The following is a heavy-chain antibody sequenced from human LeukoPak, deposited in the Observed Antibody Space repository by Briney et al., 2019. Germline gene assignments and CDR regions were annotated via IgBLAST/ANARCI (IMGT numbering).Heavy chain of an antibody. Sequence: GGSLRLSCAASGFTFSSYAMHWVRQAPGKGLEYVSAISSNGGSTYYANSVKGRFTISRDNSKNTLYLQMGSLRAEDMAVYYCARGPPYYDFWSGYYSNWGQGTLVTVSS. J-gene: IGHJ4*02. CDR1: GFTFSSYA. CDR2: ISSNGGST. CDR3: ARGPPYYDFWSGYYSN. D-gene: IGHD3-3*01. V-gene: IGHV3-64*01.